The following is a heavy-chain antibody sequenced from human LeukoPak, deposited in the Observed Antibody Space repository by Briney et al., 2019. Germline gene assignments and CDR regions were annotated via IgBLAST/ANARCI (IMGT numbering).Heavy chain of an antibody. D-gene: IGHD3-16*01. Sequence: TGRSLRLSCAASGFTFSSYGMHWVRQAPGKGLEWVAVISYDGSNKYYADSVKGRFTISRDNSKNTLYLQMNSLRAEDTAVYYCASGYDYVWGSYWGQGTLVTVSS. CDR3: ASGYDYVWGSY. CDR1: GFTFSSYG. J-gene: IGHJ4*02. CDR2: ISYDGSNK. V-gene: IGHV3-30*03.